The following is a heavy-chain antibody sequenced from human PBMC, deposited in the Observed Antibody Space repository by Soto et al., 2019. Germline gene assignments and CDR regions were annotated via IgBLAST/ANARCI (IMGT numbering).Heavy chain of an antibody. CDR1: GGSISSGGYY. V-gene: IGHV4-31*03. D-gene: IGHD5-18*01. J-gene: IGHJ6*02. CDR3: ARDVDTAMVTGEYYYYGMDG. CDR2: IYYSGST. Sequence: SETLSLTCTVSGGSISSGGYYWSWIRQHPGKGLEWIGYIYYSGSTYYNPSLKSRVTISVDTSKNQFSLKLSSVTAADTAVYYCARDVDTAMVTGEYYYYGMDGWGQGNTVTVSS.